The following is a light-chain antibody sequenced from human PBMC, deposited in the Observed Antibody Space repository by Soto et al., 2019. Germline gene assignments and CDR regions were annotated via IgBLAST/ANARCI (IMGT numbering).Light chain of an antibody. Sequence: EIVLTQSPATLSLSPGERATLSCRASQSVTDNYLAWYQQKPGQAPRLVISGASSRTSGIPDRFSASGSGTDFTLTISRLEPEDFAVYYCQQYTRAPLTFXQGTKVDIK. J-gene: IGKJ1*01. CDR3: QQYTRAPLT. CDR1: QSVTDNY. V-gene: IGKV3-20*01. CDR2: GAS.